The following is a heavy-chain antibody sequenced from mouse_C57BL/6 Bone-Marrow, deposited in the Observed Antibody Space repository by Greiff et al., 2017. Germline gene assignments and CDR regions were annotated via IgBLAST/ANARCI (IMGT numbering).Heavy chain of an antibody. D-gene: IGHD2-1*01. CDR3: AGGNYSYYYAMDY. J-gene: IGHJ4*01. Sequence: QVQLQQPGAELAKPGASVKLSCKASGYTFTSYWMQWVKQRPGQGLEWIGEIDPSDSYTNYNQKFKGKATLTVDTSSSTAYMQLSSLTSEDSAVYYCAGGNYSYYYAMDYWGQGTSVTVSS. CDR2: IDPSDSYT. CDR1: GYTFTSYW. V-gene: IGHV1-50*01.